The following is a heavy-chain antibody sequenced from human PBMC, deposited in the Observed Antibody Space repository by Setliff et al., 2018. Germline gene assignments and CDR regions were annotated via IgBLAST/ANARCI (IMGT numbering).Heavy chain of an antibody. V-gene: IGHV1-69*05. CDR1: GGTFSTYA. CDR3: ARGDFYYYFYMDV. Sequence: RASVKVSCKASGGTFSTYAISWVRQAPGQGLEWVGGIISMFGTTNYAQKFQGRVTITTDKSTSTAYMELSSLRSEDTAIYYCARGDFYYYFYMDVWGKGTTVTVPS. J-gene: IGHJ6*03. CDR2: IISMFGTT.